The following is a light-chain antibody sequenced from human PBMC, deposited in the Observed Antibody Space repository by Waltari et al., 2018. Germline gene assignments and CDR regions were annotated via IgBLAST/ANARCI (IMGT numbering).Light chain of an antibody. J-gene: IGKJ4*01. CDR2: AAS. CDR1: QGISNW. Sequence: DIQLTQSPSSVSASVGDRVTITCRASQGISNWLAWYQQKPGKAPKFLIYAASTLQSGVPSRFSGSGTVTEFTLTICSLHPEDFATYYCQQANSFPLTVGGGTKVEIK. CDR3: QQANSFPLT. V-gene: IGKV1-12*01.